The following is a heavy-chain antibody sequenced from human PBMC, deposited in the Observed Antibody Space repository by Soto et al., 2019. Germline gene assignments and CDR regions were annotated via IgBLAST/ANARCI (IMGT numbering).Heavy chain of an antibody. Sequence: AETLARTFLVSCDSLRTYYWRWIRQPPWKVLDLIASTTYRGVTNYNPSLKSRVTVSVDTSKNHFSLKLRSVTAADTAVYYCTRNTSFWSYYPTNWFDP. D-gene: IGHD3-10*01. CDR2: TTYRGVT. J-gene: IGHJ5*02. V-gene: IGHV4-59*01. CDR1: CDSLRTYY. CDR3: TRNTSFWSYYPTNWFDP.